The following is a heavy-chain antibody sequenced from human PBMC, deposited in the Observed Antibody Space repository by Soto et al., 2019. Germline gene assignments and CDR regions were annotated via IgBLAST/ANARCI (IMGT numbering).Heavy chain of an antibody. CDR1: GFTVSSNY. J-gene: IGHJ6*02. V-gene: IGHV3-53*02. Sequence: EVQLVETGGGLIQPGGSLRLSCAASGFTVSSNYMSWVRQAPGKGLEWVSVIYSGGSTYYADSVKGRFTISRDNSKNTLYHQMNSLRAEDTAMYYCARDCGDYYYYGMDVWGQGTTVTVSS. CDR2: IYSGGST. D-gene: IGHD2-21*01. CDR3: ARDCGDYYYYGMDV.